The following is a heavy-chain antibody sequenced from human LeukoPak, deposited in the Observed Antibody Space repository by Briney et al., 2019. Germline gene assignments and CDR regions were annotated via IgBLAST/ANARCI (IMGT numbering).Heavy chain of an antibody. Sequence: SETLPLTCTVSDGSISSSNYYWAWIRQPPGKGLEWIGEINHSGSTNYNPSLKSRVTISVDTSKNQFSLKLSSVTAADTAVYYCASGRGRRYFDYWGQGTLVTVSS. CDR2: INHSGST. CDR3: ASGRGRRYFDY. J-gene: IGHJ4*02. V-gene: IGHV4-39*07. CDR1: DGSISSSNYY.